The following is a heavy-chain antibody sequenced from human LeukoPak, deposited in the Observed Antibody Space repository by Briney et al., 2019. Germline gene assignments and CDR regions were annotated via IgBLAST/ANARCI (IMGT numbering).Heavy chain of an antibody. CDR1: GFTFGDYA. V-gene: IGHV3-49*04. J-gene: IGHJ4*02. D-gene: IGHD2-2*01. Sequence: PGGSLRLSCTASGFTFGDYAMSWVRQAPGKGLEWVGFIRSKAYGGTTEYAASVKGRFTISRDDSKSIAYLQMNSLKTEDTAVYYCTREGQLGYCSSTSCYRPENAYDYWGQGTLVTVSS. CDR3: TREGQLGYCSSTSCYRPENAYDY. CDR2: IRSKAYGGTT.